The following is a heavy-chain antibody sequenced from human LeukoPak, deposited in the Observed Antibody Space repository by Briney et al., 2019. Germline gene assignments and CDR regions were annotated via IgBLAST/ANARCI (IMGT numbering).Heavy chain of an antibody. CDR3: AKDIDSSGYYFSPGY. CDR2: ISGSGGST. D-gene: IGHD3-22*01. CDR1: GFTFSSYA. Sequence: GGSLRLSCAASGFTFSSYAMSWVRQAPGKGLGWVSAISGSGGSTYYADSVKGRFTISRDNSKNTLYLQMNSLRAEDTAVYYCAKDIDSSGYYFSPGYWGQGTLVTVSS. J-gene: IGHJ4*02. V-gene: IGHV3-23*01.